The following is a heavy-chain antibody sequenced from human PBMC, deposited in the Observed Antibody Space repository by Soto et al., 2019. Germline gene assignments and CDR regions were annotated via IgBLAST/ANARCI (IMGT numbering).Heavy chain of an antibody. CDR1: GYTFTSYG. V-gene: IGHV1-18*01. D-gene: IGHD3-3*01. Sequence: QVQLVQSGAEVKKPGASVKVSCKASGYTFTSYGISWVRQAPGQGLEWMGWISAYNGNTNYAQKLQGRVTMTTDTSTSTAYMELRSLRSDDTAVYYCARGAPSRITIFGVVDSWFDPWGQGTLVTVSS. CDR3: ARGAPSRITIFGVVDSWFDP. CDR2: ISAYNGNT. J-gene: IGHJ5*02.